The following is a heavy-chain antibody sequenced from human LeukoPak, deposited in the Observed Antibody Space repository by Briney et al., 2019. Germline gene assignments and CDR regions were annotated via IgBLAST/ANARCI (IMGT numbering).Heavy chain of an antibody. CDR1: GYTFTGYY. CDR2: INPNSGGT. J-gene: IGHJ6*03. CDR3: ARQPVVPAAMEDYYYYMDV. V-gene: IGHV1-2*02. D-gene: IGHD2-2*01. Sequence: ASVKVSCKASGYTFTGYYMHWVRQAPGQGLEWMGWINPNSGGTNYAQKFQGRVTMTRDTSISTAYMELSRLRSDDTAVYYCARQPVVPAAMEDYYYYMDVWGKGTTVTVSS.